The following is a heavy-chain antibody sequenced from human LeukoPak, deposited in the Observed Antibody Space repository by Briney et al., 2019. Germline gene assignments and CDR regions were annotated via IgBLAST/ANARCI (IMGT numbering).Heavy chain of an antibody. V-gene: IGHV3-9*03. J-gene: IGHJ4*02. CDR1: GFTFDDYA. CDR3: AKGRKYYYGSGSLDY. CDR2: ISWNSGSI. Sequence: PGGSLRLSCAASGFTFDDYAMHWVRQAPGKGLEWVSGISWNSGSIGYADSVKGRFTISRDNAKNSLYLQMNSLRAEDMALYYCAKGRKYYYGSGSLDYWGQGTLVTVSS. D-gene: IGHD3-10*01.